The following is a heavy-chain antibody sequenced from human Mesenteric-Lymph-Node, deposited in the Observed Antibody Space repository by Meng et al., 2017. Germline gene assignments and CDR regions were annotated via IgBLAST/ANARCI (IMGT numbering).Heavy chain of an antibody. D-gene: IGHD2-15*01. V-gene: IGHV1-2*02. Sequence: GESLKISCKGSGYSFTSYWIGWVRQAPGQGLEWMGWINPNSGGTNYAQKFQGRVTMTRDTSISTAYMELSSLISDDTAVYYCARSPLDCSGGSCYFNYFDYWGQGTLVTVSS. CDR1: GYSFTSYW. CDR3: ARSPLDCSGGSCYFNYFDY. CDR2: INPNSGGT. J-gene: IGHJ4*02.